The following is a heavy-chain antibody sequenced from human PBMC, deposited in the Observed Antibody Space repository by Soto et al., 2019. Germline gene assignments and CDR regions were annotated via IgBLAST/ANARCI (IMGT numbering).Heavy chain of an antibody. J-gene: IGHJ4*02. D-gene: IGHD3-10*01. CDR2: IIPILGIA. CDR3: ARDLYGSGSYYKSGFDY. V-gene: IGHV1-69*02. CDR1: GGTFSSYT. Sequence: SVKVSCNASGGTFSSYTISWVRQAPGQGLEWMGRIIPILGIANYAQKFQGRVTITADKSTSTAYMELSSLRSEDTAVYYCARDLYGSGSYYKSGFDYWGQGTLVTVSS.